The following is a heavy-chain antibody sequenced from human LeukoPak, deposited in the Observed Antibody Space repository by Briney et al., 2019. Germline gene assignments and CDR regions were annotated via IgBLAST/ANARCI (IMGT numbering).Heavy chain of an antibody. CDR2: ISGSGGST. D-gene: IGHD3-10*01. J-gene: IGHJ3*02. CDR1: GFTFNTYG. V-gene: IGHV3-23*01. Sequence: PGGSLRLSCAASGFTFNTYGMTWVRQAPGKGLEWVSAISGSGGSTYYADSVKGRSTISRDNSKNTLYLQMNSLRGEDTAVYYCAKFGLAGSGRFHDASDIWGQGTMVTVSS. CDR3: AKFGLAGSGRFHDASDI.